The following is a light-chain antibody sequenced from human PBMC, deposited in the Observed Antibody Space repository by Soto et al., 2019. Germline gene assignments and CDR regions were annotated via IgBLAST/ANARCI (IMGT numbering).Light chain of an antibody. CDR2: DNN. V-gene: IGLV1-51*01. Sequence: QSVLTQPPSVSGAPGQRVTISCTGSSSNIGADNYVSWYQQLPGTAPKLLIYDNNKRPSGIPDRFSGSKSGTSATLGITGLQTGDEADYYCGTWDSSLSAYVFGTGTKVTVL. CDR3: GTWDSSLSAYV. J-gene: IGLJ1*01. CDR1: SSNIGADNY.